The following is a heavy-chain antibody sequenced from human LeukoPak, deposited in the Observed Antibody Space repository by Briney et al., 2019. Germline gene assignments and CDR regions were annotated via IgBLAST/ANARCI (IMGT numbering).Heavy chain of an antibody. CDR1: GYTFTSYG. V-gene: IGHV1-18*01. CDR2: ISAYNGNT. J-gene: IGHJ4*02. CDR3: ARDKGPATAIPLRNLYPGDY. D-gene: IGHD2-2*02. Sequence: ASVKVSCKTSGYTFTSYGISWVRQAPGQGLEWMGWISAYNGNTNYAQKVQGRVTMTTDTSTSTAYMELRSLRSDDTAVYYCARDKGPATAIPLRNLYPGDYWGQGTLVTVSS.